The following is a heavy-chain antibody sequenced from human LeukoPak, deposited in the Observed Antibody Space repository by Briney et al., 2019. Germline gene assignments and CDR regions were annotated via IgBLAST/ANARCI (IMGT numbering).Heavy chain of an antibody. CDR1: GGXFSRYA. Sequence: ASVKVSCKASGGXFSRYAINWVRQAPGQGLEWMGGIIPILGTAKYAQKFQGRVTITADESTSTAYMELSSLRAEDTAVYYCARGHSGGGFFDYWGQGTLVTVSS. D-gene: IGHD2-15*01. V-gene: IGHV1-69*01. CDR2: IIPILGTA. J-gene: IGHJ4*02. CDR3: ARGHSGGGFFDY.